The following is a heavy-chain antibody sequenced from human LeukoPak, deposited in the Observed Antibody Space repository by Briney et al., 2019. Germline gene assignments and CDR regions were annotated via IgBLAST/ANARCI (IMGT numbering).Heavy chain of an antibody. CDR1: GGSISSYY. CDR3: AGDPSHNLAYNWFDP. Sequence: SETLSLTCTVSGGSISSYYWSWIRQPAGKGLEWIGRIYTSGSTNYNPSLKSRVTMSVDTSKNQFSLKLSSVTAADTAVYYCAGDPSHNLAYNWFDPWGQGTLVTVSS. CDR2: IYTSGST. V-gene: IGHV4-4*07. D-gene: IGHD3-3*02. J-gene: IGHJ5*02.